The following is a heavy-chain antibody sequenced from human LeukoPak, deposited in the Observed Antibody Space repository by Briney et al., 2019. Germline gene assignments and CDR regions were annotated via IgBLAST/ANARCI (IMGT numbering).Heavy chain of an antibody. D-gene: IGHD6-13*01. V-gene: IGHV3-23*01. J-gene: IGHJ4*02. CDR3: AKDRPYSSSWYGAGDY. Sequence: PGGSLRLSCAASGFTFSSYGMHWVRQAPGKGLEWVSSISGTGGGTYYADSVKGRFTISRDNSKNTLYLQMNSLRAEDTAVYYCAKDRPYSSSWYGAGDYWGQGTLVTVSS. CDR1: GFTFSSYG. CDR2: ISGTGGGT.